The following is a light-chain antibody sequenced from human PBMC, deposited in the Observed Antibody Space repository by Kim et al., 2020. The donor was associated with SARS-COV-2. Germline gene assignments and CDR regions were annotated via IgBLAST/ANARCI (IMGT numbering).Light chain of an antibody. J-gene: IGLJ2*01. V-gene: IGLV2-23*02. CDR1: SSDVGSYNL. CDR2: EVS. CDR3: CSYAGSSTVV. Sequence: GQSITISWTVTSSDVGSYNLVSWYQQHPGKAPKLMIYEVSKRPSGVSNRFAGSKSGNTASLTISGLQAEDEADYYCCSYAGSSTVVFGGGTQLTVL.